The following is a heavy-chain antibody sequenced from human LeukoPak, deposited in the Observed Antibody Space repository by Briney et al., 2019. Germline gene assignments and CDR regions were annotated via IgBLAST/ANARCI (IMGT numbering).Heavy chain of an antibody. D-gene: IGHD6-19*01. CDR2: INLSGST. Sequence: PSETLSLTCAVSGGSFSGYYWSWIRQPPGKGLEWIGEINLSGSTNYNPSIKSRVTISVDTSKNQFSLKLSSVTAADTAVYYCARWGSGWYYFDYWGQGKLVTVSS. CDR3: ARWGSGWYYFDY. J-gene: IGHJ4*02. CDR1: GGSFSGYY. V-gene: IGHV4-34*01.